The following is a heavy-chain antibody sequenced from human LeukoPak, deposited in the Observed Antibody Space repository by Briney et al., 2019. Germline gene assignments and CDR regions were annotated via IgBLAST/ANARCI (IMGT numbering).Heavy chain of an antibody. CDR1: GFTFDDYA. J-gene: IGHJ3*02. CDR2: IYHSGST. CDR3: ARAPGRYYGSGSFFVSTAFDI. Sequence: LRLSCAASGFTFDDYAMHWVRQAPGKGLEWIGYIYHSGSTYYNPSLKSRVTISVGRSKNQFSLKLSSVTAADTAVYYCARAPGRYYGSGSFFVSTAFDIWGQGTMVTVSS. D-gene: IGHD3-10*01. V-gene: IGHV4-30-2*01.